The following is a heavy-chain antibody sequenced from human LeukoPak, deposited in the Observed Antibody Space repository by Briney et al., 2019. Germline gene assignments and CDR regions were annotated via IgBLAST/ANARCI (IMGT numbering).Heavy chain of an antibody. CDR2: IYTSGST. Sequence: SETLSLTCTVSGGSISFYYWSWIRQPAGKGLEWIGRIYTSGSTNYNPSLKSRVTMSVDTSRNQFSLKLSSVTAADTAVYYCARDLYDSSGYPYNWFDPWGQGTLVTVSS. D-gene: IGHD3-22*01. CDR3: ARDLYDSSGYPYNWFDP. J-gene: IGHJ5*02. CDR1: GGSISFYY. V-gene: IGHV4-4*07.